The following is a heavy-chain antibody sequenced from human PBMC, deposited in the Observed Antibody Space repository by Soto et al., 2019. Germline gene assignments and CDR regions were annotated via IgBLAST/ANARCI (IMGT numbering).Heavy chain of an antibody. D-gene: IGHD6-13*01. Sequence: LRLSCAASGFTFSNSIINWVRQAPGQGLEWVSSISGSSDFLYYADSVKGRFTISRDTATNSLYLQMNSLRAEDTAVYYCATSTWYAFDVWGQGTMVTVSS. CDR3: ATSTWYAFDV. J-gene: IGHJ3*01. CDR2: ISGSSDFL. CDR1: GFTFSNSI. V-gene: IGHV3-21*01.